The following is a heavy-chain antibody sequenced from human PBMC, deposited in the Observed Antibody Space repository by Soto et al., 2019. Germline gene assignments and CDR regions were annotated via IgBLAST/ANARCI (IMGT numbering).Heavy chain of an antibody. V-gene: IGHV3-30*03. CDR1: GFTFSSYG. Sequence: QVQLVESGGGVVQPGRSLRLSCAASGFTFSSYGMHWVRQAPGKGLEWVAVISYDGSNKYYADSVKGRFTISRDNSKNTLYLQMNSLRAEDTAVYYCRGFDIWGQGTMVTVSS. J-gene: IGHJ3*02. D-gene: IGHD3-10*01. CDR2: ISYDGSNK. CDR3: RGFDI.